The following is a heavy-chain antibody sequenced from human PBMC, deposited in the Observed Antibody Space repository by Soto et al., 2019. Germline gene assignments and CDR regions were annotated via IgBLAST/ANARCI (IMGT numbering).Heavy chain of an antibody. V-gene: IGHV3-23*01. D-gene: IGHD6-13*01. CDR2: ISGSGGST. Sequence: EVQLLESGGGLVQPGGSLRLSCAASGFTFSSYAMSWVRQAPGKGLEWVCAISGSGGSTYYADAVKGRFTISRDNSQNTLYQQMNSLRAEDTAVYYCEKDDYRSSPEYFQHWGQSTLVTVSS. CDR3: EKDDYRSSPEYFQH. CDR1: GFTFSSYA. J-gene: IGHJ1*01.